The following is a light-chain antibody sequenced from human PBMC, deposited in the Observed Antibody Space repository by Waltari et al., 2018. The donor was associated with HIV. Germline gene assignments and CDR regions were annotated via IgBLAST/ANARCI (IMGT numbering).Light chain of an antibody. CDR3: QSYDSSLTGSV. J-gene: IGLJ2*01. V-gene: IGLV1-40*01. Sequence: QSVLTQPPSVSGAPGQRVTISCTGSSPNIGAGYDVHWYQQVPGTAPKLPIYGNNNRPSGVPDRFSASKSGASPSLAITGLQAEDEADYYCQSYDSSLTGSVFGGGTKLTVL. CDR2: GNN. CDR1: SPNIGAGYD.